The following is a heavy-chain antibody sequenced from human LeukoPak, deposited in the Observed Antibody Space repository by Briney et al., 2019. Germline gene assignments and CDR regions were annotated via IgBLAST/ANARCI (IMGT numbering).Heavy chain of an antibody. J-gene: IGHJ6*02. D-gene: IGHD3-16*02. CDR1: GYTFTSYD. V-gene: IGHV1-8*01. Sequence: ASVKVSCKASGYTFTSYDINWVRQATGQGLEWMGWMNPNSGNTGYAQKFQGRVTMTRNTSISTAYMELSSLRSEDTAVYYCAGEGEEFIGRYYYGMDVWGQGTTVTVSS. CDR3: AGEGEEFIGRYYYGMDV. CDR2: MNPNSGNT.